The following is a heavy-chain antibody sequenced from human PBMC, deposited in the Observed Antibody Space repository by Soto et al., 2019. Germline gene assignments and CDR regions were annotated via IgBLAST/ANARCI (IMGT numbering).Heavy chain of an antibody. CDR3: AVVEQQLVRRYYYYCMDG. D-gene: IGHD6-13*01. CDR2: ISAYNGNT. J-gene: IGHJ6*03. Sequence: ASVKVSCKASGYTFTIYGISWVLQAPGQGLEWMGWISAYNGNTNYAQKLQGRVTMTTDTSTSTAYMELRSLRSDDTAVYYCAVVEQQLVRRYYYYCMDGWGKGTTVTVSS. V-gene: IGHV1-18*01. CDR1: GYTFTIYG.